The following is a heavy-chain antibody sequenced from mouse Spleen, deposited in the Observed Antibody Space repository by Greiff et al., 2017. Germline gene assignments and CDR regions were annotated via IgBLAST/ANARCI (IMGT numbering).Heavy chain of an antibody. V-gene: IGHV1-15*01. D-gene: IGHD2-4*01. CDR3: TRWDDYGYYFDY. CDR1: GYTFTDYE. Sequence: LQESGAELVRPGASVTLSCKASGYTFTDYEMHWVKQTPVHGLEWIGAIDPETGGTAFNQKFKGKAILTADKSSSTAYMELRSLTSEDSAVYYCTRWDDYGYYFDYWGQGTTLTVSS. J-gene: IGHJ2*01. CDR2: IDPETGGT.